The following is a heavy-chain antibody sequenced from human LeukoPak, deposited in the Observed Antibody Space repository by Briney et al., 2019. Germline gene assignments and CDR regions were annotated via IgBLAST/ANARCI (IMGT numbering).Heavy chain of an antibody. J-gene: IGHJ4*02. Sequence: GASVKDSCKASGYTFTSYAMHWVRQAPGQRLEWMGWINAGNGNTKYSQKSQGRVTITRDTSASTAYMELSSLRSEDTAVYYCAADRGDSSGWYANWGQGTLVTVSS. CDR2: INAGNGNT. CDR3: AADRGDSSGWYAN. V-gene: IGHV1-3*01. CDR1: GYTFTSYA. D-gene: IGHD6-19*01.